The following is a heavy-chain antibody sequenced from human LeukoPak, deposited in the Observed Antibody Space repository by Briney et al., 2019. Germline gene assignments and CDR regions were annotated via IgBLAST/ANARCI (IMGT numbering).Heavy chain of an antibody. J-gene: IGHJ4*02. D-gene: IGHD3-22*01. CDR2: IYYSGST. CDR3: ARAPYDSSGYFLNYFDY. CDR1: GGSISSSSYY. V-gene: IGHV4-39*07. Sequence: SETLSLTCTVSGGSISSSSYYWGWIRQPPGKGLEWIGSIYYSGSTYYNPSLKSRVTISVDTSKNQFSLKLSSVTAADTAVYYCARAPYDSSGYFLNYFDYWGQGTLVTVSS.